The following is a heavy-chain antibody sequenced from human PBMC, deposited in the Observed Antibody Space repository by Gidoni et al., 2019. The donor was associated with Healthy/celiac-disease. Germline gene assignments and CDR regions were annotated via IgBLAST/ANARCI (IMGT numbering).Heavy chain of an antibody. D-gene: IGHD4-17*01. CDR3: AKDQHGGYYYYGMDV. V-gene: IGHV3-23*01. CDR1: GFTFSSYA. Sequence: EVQLLESGGGLVQPGGSLRLSCAASGFTFSSYAMSWVRPAPGKGLEWVSAISGMGGSTYYADSVKGRFTISRDNSKNTLYLQMNSLRAEDTAVYYCAKDQHGGYYYYGMDVWGQGTTVTVSS. CDR2: ISGMGGST. J-gene: IGHJ6*02.